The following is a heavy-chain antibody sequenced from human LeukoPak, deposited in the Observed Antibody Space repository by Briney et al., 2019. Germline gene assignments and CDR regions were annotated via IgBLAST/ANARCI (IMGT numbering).Heavy chain of an antibody. Sequence: PSETLSLTCTVSGGSISSSSYYWGWIRQPPGKGLEWIGSIYYSGSTYYNPSLKSRVTISVDTSKNQFSLKLSSVTAADTAVYYCVTNSFLYYYYYMDVWGKGTTVTVYS. CDR3: VTNSFLYYYYYMDV. D-gene: IGHD4-11*01. J-gene: IGHJ6*03. CDR1: GGSISSSSYY. CDR2: IYYSGST. V-gene: IGHV4-39*07.